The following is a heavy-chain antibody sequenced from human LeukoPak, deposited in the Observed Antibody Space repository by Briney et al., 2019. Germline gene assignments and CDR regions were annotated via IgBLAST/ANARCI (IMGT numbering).Heavy chain of an antibody. CDR3: AREGGGSSWYGDAFDI. CDR2: ISSSSSYI. Sequence: PGGSLRLSCAASGFTFSSYSMNWVRQAPGKGLEWVSSISSSSSYIYYADSVKGRFTISRDNAKNSLYLQMNSLRAEDTAVYYCAREGGGSSWYGDAFDIWGQGTMVTVSS. J-gene: IGHJ3*02. D-gene: IGHD6-13*01. CDR1: GFTFSSYS. V-gene: IGHV3-21*04.